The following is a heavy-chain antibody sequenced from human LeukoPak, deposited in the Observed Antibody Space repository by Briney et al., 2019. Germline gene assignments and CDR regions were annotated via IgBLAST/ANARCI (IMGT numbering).Heavy chain of an antibody. D-gene: IGHD3-9*01. CDR3: AKMIGYYDILTGYFDY. Sequence: GGSLRLSCAASGSTFDDYAMHWVRQAPGKGLEWVSGISWNSGSIGYADSVKGRFTISRDNAKNSLYLQMNSLRAEDTALYYCAKMIGYYDILTGYFDYWGQGTLVTVSS. CDR2: ISWNSGSI. CDR1: GSTFDDYA. V-gene: IGHV3-9*01. J-gene: IGHJ4*02.